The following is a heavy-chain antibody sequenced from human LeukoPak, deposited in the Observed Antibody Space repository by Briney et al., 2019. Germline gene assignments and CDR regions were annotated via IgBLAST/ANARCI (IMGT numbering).Heavy chain of an antibody. D-gene: IGHD5-18*01. J-gene: IGHJ4*02. Sequence: GGSLRLSCAASGFTFSSYWMSWVRQAPGKGLEWVANIKQDGSEKYYVDSVKGRFTISRDNAKNTLYLQMNSLRAEDTAVYYCAKRAMEAYFDYWGQGTLVTVSS. CDR3: AKRAMEAYFDY. CDR2: IKQDGSEK. CDR1: GFTFSSYW. V-gene: IGHV3-7*01.